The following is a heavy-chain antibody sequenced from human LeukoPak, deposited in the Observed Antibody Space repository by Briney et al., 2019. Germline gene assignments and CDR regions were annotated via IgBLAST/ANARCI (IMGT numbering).Heavy chain of an antibody. CDR2: IIPIFGTA. CDR3: ASTSPRGDSSGYYYVD. V-gene: IGHV1-69*05. D-gene: IGHD3-22*01. J-gene: IGHJ4*02. Sequence: SVKVSCKASGGTFSSYAISWVRQAPGQGLEWMGRIIPIFGTANYAQKFQGRVTITTDESTSTAYMELSSLRSEDTAVYYCASTSPRGDSSGYYYVDWGQGTLVTVSS. CDR1: GGTFSSYA.